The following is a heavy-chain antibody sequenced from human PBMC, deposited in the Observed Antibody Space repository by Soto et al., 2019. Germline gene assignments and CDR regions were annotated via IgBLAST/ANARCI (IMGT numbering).Heavy chain of an antibody. CDR1: GFTFSSYA. CDR3: ARFGSGSDAFDI. J-gene: IGHJ3*02. Sequence: GGSLRLSCAASGFTFSSYAMNWVRQAPGKGLEWVSGIRSSGNRTDYADSAKGRFTISRDNSKYTLYLQMNSLRAEDTAIYYCARFGSGSDAFDIWGQGTMVTASS. V-gene: IGHV3-23*01. D-gene: IGHD3-3*01. CDR2: IRSSGNRT.